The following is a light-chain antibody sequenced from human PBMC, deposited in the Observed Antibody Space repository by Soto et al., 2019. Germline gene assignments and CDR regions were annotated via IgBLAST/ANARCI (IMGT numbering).Light chain of an antibody. J-gene: IGLJ1*01. CDR1: TSDVGGYNF. CDR2: DVR. Sequence: QSVLTQPRSVSGSPGQSVTISCTGTTSDVGGYNFVSWYQQRPGKVPKLMIYDVRIRPSGVPDRFSGSKSGNTASLTISGLQAEDEADYYCCSYVGSDTSFVFGSGTKVTVL. CDR3: CSYVGSDTSFV. V-gene: IGLV2-11*01.